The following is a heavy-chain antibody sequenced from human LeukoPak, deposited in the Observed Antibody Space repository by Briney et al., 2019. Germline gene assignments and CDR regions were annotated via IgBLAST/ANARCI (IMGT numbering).Heavy chain of an antibody. Sequence: SETLSLTCTVSGGSISTSTYYWGWIRQPPGKGLEWIGSIYYSGSTYYNPSLKSRVTISVDTSKNQFSLKLSSVTAADTAVYYCARRDIFEDTAMVPVDYWGQRTLVTVSS. CDR2: IYYSGST. J-gene: IGHJ4*02. V-gene: IGHV4-39*01. D-gene: IGHD5-18*01. CDR1: GGSISTSTYY. CDR3: ARRDIFEDTAMVPVDY.